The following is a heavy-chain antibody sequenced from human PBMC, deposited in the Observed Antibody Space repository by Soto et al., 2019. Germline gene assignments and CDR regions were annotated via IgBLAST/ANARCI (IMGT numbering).Heavy chain of an antibody. CDR2: ISGSGGST. CDR1: GFTFSSYA. V-gene: IGHV3-23*01. J-gene: IGHJ4*02. CDR3: AKDYCSSTSCYPLFDY. Sequence: GGSLRLSCAASGFTFSSYAMSWVRQAPGKGLEWVSAISGSGGSTYYADSVKGRFTISRDNSKNTLYLQMNSLRAEDTAVYYCAKDYCSSTSCYPLFDYWGQGTLVTVSS. D-gene: IGHD2-2*01.